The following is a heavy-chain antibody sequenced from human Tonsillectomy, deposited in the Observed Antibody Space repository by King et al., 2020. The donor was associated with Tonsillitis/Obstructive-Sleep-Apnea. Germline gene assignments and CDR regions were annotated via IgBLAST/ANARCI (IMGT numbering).Heavy chain of an antibody. J-gene: IGHJ4*02. CDR1: GFTFNNYA. CDR2: VSYDGSNK. D-gene: IGHD3-9*01. V-gene: IGHV3-30*04. Sequence: VQLVESGGGVVQPGRSLRFSCAASGFTFNNYAMHWVRQAPGKGLEWVAIVSYDGSNKYYADSVKGRFTIFRDNSKNTLFLQMNTLRPDDTAVYYCARGGHDILTAFDYWGQGTLVTVSS. CDR3: ARGGHDILTAFDY.